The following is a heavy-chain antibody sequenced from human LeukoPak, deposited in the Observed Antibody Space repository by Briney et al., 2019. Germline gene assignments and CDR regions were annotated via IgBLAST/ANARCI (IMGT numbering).Heavy chain of an antibody. CDR3: ARVPKYYYDSSGQYFQH. CDR2: INPNSGGT. CDR1: GYTFTGYY. D-gene: IGHD3-22*01. Sequence: ASVKVSCKASGYTFTGYYMHWVRQAPGQGLEWMGWINPNSGGTNYAQKFQGRVTMTRDTSIGTAYMELSRLRSDDTAVYYCARVPKYYYDSSGQYFQHWGQGTLVTVSS. V-gene: IGHV1-2*02. J-gene: IGHJ1*01.